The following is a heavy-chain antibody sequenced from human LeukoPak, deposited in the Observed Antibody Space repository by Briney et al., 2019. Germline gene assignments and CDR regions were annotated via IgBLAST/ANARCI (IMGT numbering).Heavy chain of an antibody. CDR2: ISGTSSDI. J-gene: IGHJ4*02. CDR1: GFSFSGYS. CDR3: ARDLPAAVD. V-gene: IGHV3-21*01. D-gene: IGHD2-2*01. Sequence: GGSLRLSCAASGFSFSGYSMSWVRQAPGKGLEWVSFISGTSSDIYHADSVKGRFTISRDNAKNSLYLQMNSLRAEDTAVYYCARDLPAAVDWGQGTLVTVSP.